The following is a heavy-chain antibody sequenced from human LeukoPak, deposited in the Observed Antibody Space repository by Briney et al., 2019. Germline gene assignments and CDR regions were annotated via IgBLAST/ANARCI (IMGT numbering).Heavy chain of an antibody. Sequence: PGGSLRLSCAASGFTFSSYGMHWVRQAPGKGLEWVAVIWYDGSNKYYADSVKGRFTISRDNSKNALYLQMNSLRAEDTAVYYCARGPHSSGWWGIDYWGQGTLVTVSS. V-gene: IGHV3-33*01. CDR1: GFTFSSYG. CDR3: ARGPHSSGWWGIDY. D-gene: IGHD6-19*01. J-gene: IGHJ4*02. CDR2: IWYDGSNK.